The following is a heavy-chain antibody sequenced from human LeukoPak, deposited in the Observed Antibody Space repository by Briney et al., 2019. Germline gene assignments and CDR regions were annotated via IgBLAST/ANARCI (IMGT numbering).Heavy chain of an antibody. CDR1: GGSISSYY. Sequence: SETLSLTCTVSGGSISSYYWSWIRQPPGKGLEWIGYIYYSGSTNYNPSLKSRVTISVDTSKNQFSLKLTSVTAADTAVFFCAGFVVVRGPMEYYYYYMDVWGRGTTVIVSS. CDR2: IYYSGST. J-gene: IGHJ6*03. D-gene: IGHD2-2*01. CDR3: AGFVVVRGPMEYYYYYMDV. V-gene: IGHV4-59*01.